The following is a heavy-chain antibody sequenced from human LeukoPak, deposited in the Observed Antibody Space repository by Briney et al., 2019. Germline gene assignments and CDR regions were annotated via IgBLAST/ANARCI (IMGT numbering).Heavy chain of an antibody. CDR2: INHSGST. Sequence: SETLSLTCAVYGGSFSGYYWSWIRQPPGKGLEWIGEINHSGSTNYNPSLKSRVTISVDTSKNQFSLKLSSVTAADTAVYYCARDRSSGYEPYFDYWGQGTLVTVSS. CDR3: ARDRSSGYEPYFDY. J-gene: IGHJ4*02. CDR1: GGSFSGYY. V-gene: IGHV4-34*01. D-gene: IGHD5-12*01.